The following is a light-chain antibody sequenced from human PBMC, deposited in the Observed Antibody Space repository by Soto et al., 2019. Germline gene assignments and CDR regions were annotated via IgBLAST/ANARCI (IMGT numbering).Light chain of an antibody. Sequence: QSALTQPASVSGSPGQSITISCTGTSSDVGGYNYVSWYQQHPGKAPKLIIYEVSNRPSGVSNRFSGSKSGNTASLTIFGLQAEDEADYYCSSYTTSTTQVFGGGTKLTVL. CDR3: SSYTTSTTQV. V-gene: IGLV2-14*01. CDR2: EVS. J-gene: IGLJ2*01. CDR1: SSDVGGYNY.